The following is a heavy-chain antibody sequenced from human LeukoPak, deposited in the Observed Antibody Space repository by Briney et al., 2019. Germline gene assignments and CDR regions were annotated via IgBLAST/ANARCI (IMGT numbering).Heavy chain of an antibody. Sequence: PAQTLSLACRVYGRSISRSRFYCGWIREPPGKGLEWMGSIHYSGSTYYIHSLKSRVTISVDTSKNQFSLQLSSVTAADTAVYYCASPGGVGWYYFDYRGQGTLV. CDR1: GRSISRSRFY. CDR3: ASPGGVGWYYFDY. CDR2: IHYSGST. V-gene: IGHV4-39*01. J-gene: IGHJ4*02. D-gene: IGHD6-19*01.